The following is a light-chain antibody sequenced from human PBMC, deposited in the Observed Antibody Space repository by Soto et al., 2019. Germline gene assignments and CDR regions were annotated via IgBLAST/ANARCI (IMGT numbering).Light chain of an antibody. CDR1: SSDVGGYNY. V-gene: IGLV2-8*01. CDR2: EVS. CDR3: SSYAGSPNWN. Sequence: QSALTQPPSASGSPGQSVTISCTGTSSDVGGYNYVAWYQQHPGKAPKLMIYEVSKRPSGVPDRFSGSKSGNTASLTVSGLQAEDEADYYCSSYAGSPNWNFGTGTKVTVL. J-gene: IGLJ1*01.